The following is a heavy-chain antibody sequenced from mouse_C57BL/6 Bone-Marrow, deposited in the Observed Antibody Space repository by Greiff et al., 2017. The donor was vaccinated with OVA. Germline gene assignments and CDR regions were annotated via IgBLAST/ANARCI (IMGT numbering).Heavy chain of an antibody. J-gene: IGHJ1*03. V-gene: IGHV1-69*01. Sequence: QVQLQQPGAELVMPGASVKLSCKASGYTFTSYWMHWVKQRPGQGLEWIGEIDPSDSYTNYNRKFKGKSTLTVDKSSSTAYMQLSSLTSEDSAVYYCAREWGPYWYFDVWGTGTTVTVSS. CDR2: IDPSDSYT. CDR3: AREWGPYWYFDV. CDR1: GYTFTSYW.